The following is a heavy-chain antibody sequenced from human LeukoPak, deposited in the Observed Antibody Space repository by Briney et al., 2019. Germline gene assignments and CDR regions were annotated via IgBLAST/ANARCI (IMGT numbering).Heavy chain of an antibody. CDR2: MSSDGSLK. CDR1: GFNFSDYV. D-gene: IGHD2-15*01. CDR3: ARESSRGQIFDY. V-gene: IGHV3-30*04. J-gene: IGHJ4*02. Sequence: GGSLRLSCAASGFNFSDYVVHWVRQSPGKGLEWVAVMSSDGSLKYYADSVKGRLTISRDNSKKTQSLQMNSLRTEDTAVYFCARESSRGQIFDYWGQGTLVTVSS.